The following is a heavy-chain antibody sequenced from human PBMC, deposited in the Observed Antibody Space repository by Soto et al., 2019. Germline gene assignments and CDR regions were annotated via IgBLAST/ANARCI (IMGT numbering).Heavy chain of an antibody. J-gene: IGHJ4*02. CDR3: AKDGSGSYQPTFFDY. CDR2: VSGDTGST. D-gene: IGHD1-26*01. V-gene: IGHV3-23*01. Sequence: EVQLLESGGGLVQPGGSLRLSCAVSGITFSSYAVSWVRQAPGKGLEWVSGVSGDTGSTFYADSVKGRCIVSRDNSKNTLYLNMNSLRADDTAVYYCAKDGSGSYQPTFFDYWGQGTLVTVSS. CDR1: GITFSSYA.